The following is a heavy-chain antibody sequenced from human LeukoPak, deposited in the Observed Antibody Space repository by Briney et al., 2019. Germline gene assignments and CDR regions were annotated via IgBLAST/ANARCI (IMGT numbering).Heavy chain of an antibody. V-gene: IGHV4-59*08. Sequence: SETLSLTCTVSGGSISSYYWSWIRQPPGKGLEWIGYIYYSGSTYYNPSLKSRATISVDTSKNQFSLKLSSVTAADTAVYYCARGLRLSWSPTDYWGQGTLVTVSS. CDR1: GGSISSYY. J-gene: IGHJ4*02. CDR3: ARGLRLSWSPTDY. CDR2: IYYSGST.